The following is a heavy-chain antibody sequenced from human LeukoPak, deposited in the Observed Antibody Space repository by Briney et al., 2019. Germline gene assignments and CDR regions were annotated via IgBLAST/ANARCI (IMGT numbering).Heavy chain of an antibody. CDR3: ARDKVGVKYYYGSGSYSAAFDY. Sequence: ASVKVSCKASGYTFTTYYIHWVRQAPGQGLEWMGIINPSGGSTTYAPKFQGRVTMTRDTSTSTVYMDLNSLRAEDTAVYYCARDKVGVKYYYGSGSYSAAFDYWGQGTLVTVSS. V-gene: IGHV1-46*01. CDR2: INPSGGST. D-gene: IGHD3-10*01. J-gene: IGHJ4*02. CDR1: GYTFTTYY.